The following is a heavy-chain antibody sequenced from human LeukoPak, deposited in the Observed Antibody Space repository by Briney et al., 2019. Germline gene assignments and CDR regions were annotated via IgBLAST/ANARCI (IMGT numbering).Heavy chain of an antibody. D-gene: IGHD4-17*01. V-gene: IGHV4-34*01. CDR2: INHSGST. Sequence: IPSETLSLTCAVYGGSFSGYYWSWIRQPPGKGLEWIGEINHSGSTNFNSSLRSRVTMSVDMSKNQFSLELRSVTAADTAVYYCAREGGGDYRRNWFDPWGQGTLVTVSS. CDR1: GGSFSGYY. J-gene: IGHJ5*02. CDR3: AREGGGDYRRNWFDP.